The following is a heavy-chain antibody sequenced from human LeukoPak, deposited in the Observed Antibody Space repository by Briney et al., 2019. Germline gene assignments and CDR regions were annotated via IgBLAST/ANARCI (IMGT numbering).Heavy chain of an antibody. V-gene: IGHV1-58*01. D-gene: IGHD5-18*01. J-gene: IGHJ3*02. CDR1: GFSFTNYA. Sequence: SVKVSCKASGFSFTNYAVQWVRQARGKGLEWIGWVVVGSGNTIYVQKFQERVTITSDMSTSTAYMELSSLRSEDTAVYYCAAGYIGGAMVTNAFDIWGQGTMVTVSS. CDR2: VVVGSGNT. CDR3: AAGYIGGAMVTNAFDI.